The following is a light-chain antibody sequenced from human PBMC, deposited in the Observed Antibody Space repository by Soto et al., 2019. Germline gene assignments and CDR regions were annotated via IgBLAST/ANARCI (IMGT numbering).Light chain of an antibody. CDR2: DVT. Sequence: QSVLTQPPSASGSPGQSVTISCTGASSDVGKYNFVSWYQQHPGKAPKLMIYDVTEWPSGVPDRFSGSKSGNTASLTVSGLQAEDEDDYYCTSYAGSSIPVVFGGGTKLTVL. J-gene: IGLJ2*01. V-gene: IGLV2-8*01. CDR1: SSDVGKYNF. CDR3: TSYAGSSIPVV.